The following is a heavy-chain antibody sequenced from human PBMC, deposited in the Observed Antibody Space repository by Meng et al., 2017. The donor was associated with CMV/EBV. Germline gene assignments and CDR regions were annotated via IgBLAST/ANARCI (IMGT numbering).Heavy chain of an antibody. Sequence: GESLKISCAASGFTFSSYWMHWVRQAPGKGLEWVSVIYSGGSTYYADSVKGRFTISRDNSKNTLYLQMNSLRAEDTAVYYCAKTGAYCSSTSCLSGTDVWGQGTTVTVSS. CDR2: IYSGGST. CDR3: AKTGAYCSSTSCLSGTDV. J-gene: IGHJ6*02. CDR1: GFTFSSYW. V-gene: IGHV3-66*01. D-gene: IGHD2-2*01.